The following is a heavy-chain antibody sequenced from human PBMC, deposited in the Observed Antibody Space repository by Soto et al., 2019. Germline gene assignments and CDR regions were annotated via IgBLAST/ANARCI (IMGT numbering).Heavy chain of an antibody. J-gene: IGHJ6*02. CDR3: ARGAYSAFWSGYYTTGGYYYGMDV. Sequence: QVQLVQSGAEVKEPGASVKVSCKASGYTITRYGISWVRQAPGQGLERMGRISAYNGNTNYAQKLQGRVTMTTDTSTSTAYNELRSLRSDDTAVYYFARGAYSAFWSGYYTTGGYYYGMDVWGQGTTVIVSS. D-gene: IGHD3-3*01. CDR2: ISAYNGNT. CDR1: GYTITRYG. V-gene: IGHV1-18*01.